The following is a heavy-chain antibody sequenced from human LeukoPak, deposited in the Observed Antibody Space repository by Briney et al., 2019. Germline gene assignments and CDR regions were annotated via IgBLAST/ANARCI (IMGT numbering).Heavy chain of an antibody. V-gene: IGHV5-51*01. CDR3: ARHHPGNYGMDV. D-gene: IGHD1-26*01. J-gene: IGHJ6*02. CDR1: GYSFSNYY. Sequence: GGSLMISCNASGYSFSNYYIAWVRQMPGRGLEGMGIIYPGDSNARYSPSSQGQVTISADSSIRAAYAQWASLKASDTATYYCARHHPGNYGMDVWGQGTTVTVSS. CDR2: IYPGDSNA.